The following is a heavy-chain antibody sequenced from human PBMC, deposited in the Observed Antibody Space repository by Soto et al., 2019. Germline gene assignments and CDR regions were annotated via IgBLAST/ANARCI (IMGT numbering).Heavy chain of an antibody. D-gene: IGHD4-17*01. V-gene: IGHV1-8*01. CDR1: GYTLTSYD. J-gene: IGHJ6*02. CDR3: ARAFYGDYAYYYGMDV. Sequence: ASVKVSCKVSGYTLTSYDINWVRQATGQALEWMGWMNPNSGNTGYAQKFQGRVTMTRNTSISTAYLELSSLRSEDTAVYYCARAFYGDYAYYYGMDVWGQGTTVTVSS. CDR2: MNPNSGNT.